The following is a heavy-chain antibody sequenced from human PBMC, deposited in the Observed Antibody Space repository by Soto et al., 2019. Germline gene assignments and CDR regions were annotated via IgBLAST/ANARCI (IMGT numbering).Heavy chain of an antibody. CDR3: DY. Sequence: GGSLRLSCAASGFTFGQFVMTWVRQAPGKGLEWVSTITGSSGSTTYTESVKGRFTISRDNSKNSLYLQMNNLRADDTAIYYFDYWGQGTLVTVSS. J-gene: IGHJ4*02. V-gene: IGHV3-23*01. CDR2: ITGSSGST. CDR1: GFTFGQFV.